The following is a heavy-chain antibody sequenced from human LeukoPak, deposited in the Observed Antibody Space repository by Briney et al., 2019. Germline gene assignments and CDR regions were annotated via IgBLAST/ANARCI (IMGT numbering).Heavy chain of an antibody. J-gene: IGHJ4*02. CDR2: ISGSGGST. V-gene: IGHV3-23*01. CDR1: GFTFSSYA. Sequence: GGSLRLSCAASGFTFSSYAMSWVRQAPGKGLEWVSAISGSGGSTYYADSVKGRFTISRDNAKNTVYLQMNSLRVEDTAVYYCARVYETSGYLYWGQGSLVTVSS. D-gene: IGHD3-22*01. CDR3: ARVYETSGYLY.